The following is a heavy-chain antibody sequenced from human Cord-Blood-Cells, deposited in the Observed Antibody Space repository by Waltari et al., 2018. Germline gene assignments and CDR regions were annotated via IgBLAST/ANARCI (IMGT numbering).Heavy chain of an antibody. CDR3: ARIVGYSSSYYYYGMDV. V-gene: IGHV2-70*01. D-gene: IGHD6-6*01. CDR2: IDWDDDK. CDR1: GFSLSTSGMC. Sequence: QVTLRESGPALVKPTQTLTLTCTFSGFSLSTSGMCVSWIRQPPGKAREWLALIDWDDDKYYSTSLKTRLTISKETSKNQVVLTMTNMDPVDTATYYCARIVGYSSSYYYYGMDVWGQGTTVTVSS. J-gene: IGHJ6*02.